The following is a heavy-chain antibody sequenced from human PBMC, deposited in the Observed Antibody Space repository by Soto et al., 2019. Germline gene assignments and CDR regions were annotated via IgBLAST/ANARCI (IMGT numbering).Heavy chain of an antibody. CDR2: IRSKANSYAT. D-gene: IGHD1-1*01. CDR1: GFTFSGSA. CDR3: TRQLLIGLENWFDP. V-gene: IGHV3-73*01. Sequence: GSLRLSCAASGFTFSGSAMHWVRQASGKGLEWVGRIRSKANSYATAYAASVKGRFTISRDDSKNTAYLQMNSLKTEDTAVYYCTRQLLIGLENWFDPWGQGTLVTVSS. J-gene: IGHJ5*02.